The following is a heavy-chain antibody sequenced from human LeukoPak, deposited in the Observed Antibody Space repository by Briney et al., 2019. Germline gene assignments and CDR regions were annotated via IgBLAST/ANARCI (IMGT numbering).Heavy chain of an antibody. CDR1: SGSISTSNYY. D-gene: IGHD3-22*01. V-gene: IGHV4-39*07. CDR3: ARGPHQLVVIRD. CDR2: IFYSGST. Sequence: SETLSLTCTVSSGSISTSNYYWGWVRQPPGKALEWIGNIFYSGSTYYSPSLKSRVTISLDTSRNQFSLKLNSVTAADTAVYYCARGPHQLVVIRDWGQGTLVTVSS. J-gene: IGHJ4*02.